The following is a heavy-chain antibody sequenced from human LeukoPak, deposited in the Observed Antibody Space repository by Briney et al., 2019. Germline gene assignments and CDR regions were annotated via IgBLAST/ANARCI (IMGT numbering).Heavy chain of an antibody. D-gene: IGHD3-9*01. Sequence: GGSLRLSCAASGFTFSSYAMSWVRQAPGKGLEWVSVISGSGGSTYYSDSVKGRFTISRDNSKNTLYLQMNSLRAEDTAVYYCARDLNDILTGYYFPHYWGQGTLVTVSS. V-gene: IGHV3-23*01. CDR2: ISGSGGST. CDR1: GFTFSSYA. CDR3: ARDLNDILTGYYFPHY. J-gene: IGHJ4*02.